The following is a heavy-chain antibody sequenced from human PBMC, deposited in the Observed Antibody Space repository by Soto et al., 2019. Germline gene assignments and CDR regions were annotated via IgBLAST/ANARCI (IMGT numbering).Heavy chain of an antibody. Sequence: GSLRLSCAASGFSFSDAWMSWVRQAPGKGLEWIGRIKTKTDGGTTDYAAPVKGRFTISRDDSINTLYLQTNSLKTEDTAVYYCTSGSSWYHLGYWGQGTPVTVSS. CDR1: GFSFSDAW. CDR3: TSGSSWYHLGY. V-gene: IGHV3-15*01. D-gene: IGHD6-13*01. CDR2: IKTKTDGGTT. J-gene: IGHJ4*02.